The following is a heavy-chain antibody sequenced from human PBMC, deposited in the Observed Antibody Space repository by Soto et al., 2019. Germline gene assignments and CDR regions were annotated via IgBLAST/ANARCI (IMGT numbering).Heavy chain of an antibody. CDR2: ISWSGNNL. Sequence: DVQLVESGGGLVQPGRSLRLSCAASGFKFDAYTMHWVRQTPGKGLEWVSSISWSGNNLDYRDSVKGRFTISRDNAKNSLYLQMNSLRVEDTALYYCIKGLNIDYNSACFYFDYWGQGTVVTVSS. V-gene: IGHV3-9*01. CDR3: IKGLNIDYNSACFYFDY. J-gene: IGHJ4*02. D-gene: IGHD6-19*01. CDR1: GFKFDAYT.